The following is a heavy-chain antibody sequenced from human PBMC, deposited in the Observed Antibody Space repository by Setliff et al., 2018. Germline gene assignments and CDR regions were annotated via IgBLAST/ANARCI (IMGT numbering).Heavy chain of an antibody. CDR2: IDPSGNT. J-gene: IGHJ5*01. CDR1: GGSISSGSNY. Sequence: LSLTCTVSGGSISSGSNYWSWIRQPAGRGLEWIGHIDPSGNTNYHPSLKSRVTISGDTSKNQFSLKLTSVTAADTAVYFCARARYCSGGRCYWTWLDSWAQGTLVTVSS. D-gene: IGHD2-15*01. CDR3: ARARYCSGGRCYWTWLDS. V-gene: IGHV4-61*09.